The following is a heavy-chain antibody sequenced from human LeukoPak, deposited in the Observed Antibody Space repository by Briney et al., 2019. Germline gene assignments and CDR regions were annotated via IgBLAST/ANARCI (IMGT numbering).Heavy chain of an antibody. J-gene: IGHJ4*02. V-gene: IGHV3-30-3*01. D-gene: IGHD6-19*01. Sequence: PGRSLRLSCAASGFTFSSYAMHWVRQAPGKGLEWVAVISYDGSNKYYADSVKGRFTISRDNSKNTLYLQMNSLRAEDTAVYYCARGGSGWYVDYWGQGTLVTVSS. CDR1: GFTFSSYA. CDR2: ISYDGSNK. CDR3: ARGGSGWYVDY.